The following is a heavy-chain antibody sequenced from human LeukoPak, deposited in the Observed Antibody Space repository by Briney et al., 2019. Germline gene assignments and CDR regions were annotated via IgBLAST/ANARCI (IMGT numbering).Heavy chain of an antibody. V-gene: IGHV3-23*01. CDR3: AKDRTCSGGSCYSVNWFDP. CDR1: GFTFSSYA. D-gene: IGHD2-15*01. CDR2: ISGSGGST. Sequence: QTGGSLRLSCAASGFTFSSYAMSWVRQAPGKGLEWVSAISGSGGSTYYADSVKGRFTISRDNSKNMLHLQMNSLRAEDTAVYYCAKDRTCSGGSCYSVNWFDPWGQGTLVTVSS. J-gene: IGHJ5*02.